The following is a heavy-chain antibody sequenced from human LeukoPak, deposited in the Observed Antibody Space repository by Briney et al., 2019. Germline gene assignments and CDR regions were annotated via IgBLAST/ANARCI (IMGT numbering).Heavy chain of an antibody. J-gene: IGHJ4*02. D-gene: IGHD6-13*01. CDR3: ARVISSSWSPPGY. CDR2: INQNGNEK. V-gene: IGHV3-7*02. CDR1: GFTFRSYW. Sequence: GGSLRLSCAASGFTFRSYWMTWVRQAPGKGLEWVANINQNGNEKYYLDSVKGRFTISRDNAKNTLYLQMNSLRAEDTAVYYCARVISSSWSPPGYWGQGTLVTVSS.